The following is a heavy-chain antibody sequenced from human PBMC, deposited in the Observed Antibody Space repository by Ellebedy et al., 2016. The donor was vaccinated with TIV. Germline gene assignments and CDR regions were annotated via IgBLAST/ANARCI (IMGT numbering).Heavy chain of an antibody. J-gene: IGHJ2*01. CDR1: GFTVSSNY. V-gene: IGHV3-66*01. CDR3: ARASFYDVDLSDLYFDL. Sequence: GESLKISCAASGFTVSSNYMNWLRQAPGKGTEWVSGIYTDERTYYADSVKGRFTISRDNSKNTLSLQMNSLRTEDTSVYYCARASFYDVDLSDLYFDLWGRGTLVTVSS. CDR2: IYTDERT. D-gene: IGHD3-10*02.